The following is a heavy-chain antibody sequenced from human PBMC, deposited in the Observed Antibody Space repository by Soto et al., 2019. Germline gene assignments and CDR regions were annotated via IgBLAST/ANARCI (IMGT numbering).Heavy chain of an antibody. V-gene: IGHV3-21*01. CDR3: AREGALKPFSS. CDR2: ISGTSVYI. CDR1: GFTFSNYN. J-gene: IGHJ5*02. Sequence: GSLRLSCVASGFTFSNYNMNWVRQAPGKGLEWVSHISGTSVYIHYADSVKGRFTISRDNAKSSVYLQMDRLRVEDTAVYYCAREGALKPFSSWGQGALVTVSS.